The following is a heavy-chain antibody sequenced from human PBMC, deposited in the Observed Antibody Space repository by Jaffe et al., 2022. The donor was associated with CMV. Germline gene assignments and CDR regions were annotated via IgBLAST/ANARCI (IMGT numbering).Heavy chain of an antibody. CDR3: ASLGMVGGTNAYF. J-gene: IGHJ4*02. CDR1: GVLVTDSY. D-gene: IGHD1-26*01. V-gene: IGHV3-53*01. CDR2: VYAGGTT. Sequence: EVQAVASGGGLILPGGSLRLSCVPSGVLVTDSYISWVRQAPGKGLEWVSLVYAGGTTFYADSVEGRFTISRDTSKNTVYLQMNSLRVEDTAVYYCASLGMVGGTNAYFWGQGTLVTVSS.